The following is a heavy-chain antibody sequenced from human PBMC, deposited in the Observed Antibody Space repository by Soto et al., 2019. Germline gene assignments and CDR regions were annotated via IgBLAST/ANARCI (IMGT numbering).Heavy chain of an antibody. V-gene: IGHV3-33*01. CDR1: GFTFSSYG. D-gene: IGHD3-3*01. CDR3: ARDGGYYDYDMDG. J-gene: IGHJ6*02. CDR2: IRYDGSYD. Sequence: PGGSLRLSCAASGFTFSSYGMHWVRQAPDKGLEWVAVIRYDGSYDSYADSVKGRFTISRDNSKNTLYLQMNSLRAEDTAVYYCARDGGYYDYDMDGWGQRTTVTVSS.